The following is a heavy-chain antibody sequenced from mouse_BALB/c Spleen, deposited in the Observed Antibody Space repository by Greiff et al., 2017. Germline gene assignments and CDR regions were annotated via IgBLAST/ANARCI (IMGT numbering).Heavy chain of an antibody. CDR2: IWGGGST. CDR3: AKQTSYVLYAMDY. D-gene: IGHD2-14*01. J-gene: IGHJ4*01. CDR1: GFSLTDYG. Sequence: VQGVESGPGLVAPSQSLSITCTVSGFSLTDYGVSWIRQPPGKGLEWLGVIWGGGSTYYNSALKSRLSISKDNSKSQVFLKMNSLQTDDTAMYYCAKQTSYVLYAMDYWGQGTSVTVSS. V-gene: IGHV2-6-5*01.